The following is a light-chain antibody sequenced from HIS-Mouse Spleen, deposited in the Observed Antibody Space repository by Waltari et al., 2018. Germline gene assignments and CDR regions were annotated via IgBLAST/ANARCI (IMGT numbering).Light chain of an antibody. Sequence: DIVMTQSPLSLPVTPGEPASIPCSSTQSLPHSNGYNYLVWYLQKPGRAPQLLIYLGSNRASGVPGRFSGSGSGTDFTLKISRVEAEDVGVYYCMQALQTPITFGQGTRLEIK. CDR1: QSLPHSNGYNY. CDR2: LGS. J-gene: IGKJ5*01. V-gene: IGKV2-28*01. CDR3: MQALQTPIT.